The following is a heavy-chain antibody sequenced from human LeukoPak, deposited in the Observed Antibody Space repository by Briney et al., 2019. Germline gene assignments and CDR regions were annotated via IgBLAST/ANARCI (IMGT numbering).Heavy chain of an antibody. D-gene: IGHD2-2*01. CDR3: ARELVIVVVPADGAFDI. J-gene: IGHJ3*02. CDR1: GFTFSSYA. V-gene: IGHV3-30-3*01. Sequence: PGRSLRLSCAASGFTFSSYAMHWVRQAPGKGLEWVAVISYDGSNKYYADSVKGRFTISRDNSKNTLYLQMNSLRAEDTAVYYCARELVIVVVPADGAFDIWGQGTMVTVSS. CDR2: ISYDGSNK.